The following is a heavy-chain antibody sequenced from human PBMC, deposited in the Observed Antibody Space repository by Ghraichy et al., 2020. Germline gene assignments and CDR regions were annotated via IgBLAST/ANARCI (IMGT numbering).Heavy chain of an antibody. CDR2: ISSDDSTK. V-gene: IGHV3-48*01. Sequence: GGSLRLSCAASGFTFSAYNMNWVRQTPGKGLEWISFISSDDSTKYYADSVKGRFTISRDGAENSLYLQMNSLRAEDTAVYYCAREGYNSGNGYYFYYGMDVWRQGTSVTVSS. D-gene: IGHD3-3*01. CDR3: AREGYNSGNGYYFYYGMDV. J-gene: IGHJ6*02. CDR1: GFTFSAYN.